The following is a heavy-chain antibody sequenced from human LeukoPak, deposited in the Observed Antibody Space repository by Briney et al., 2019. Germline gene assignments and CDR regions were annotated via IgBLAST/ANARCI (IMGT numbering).Heavy chain of an antibody. Sequence: SVKVSCKASGGTFSSYAISWVRQAPGQGPEWMGGIIPIFGTANYAQKFQGRVTITADESTSTAYMELSSLRSEDTAVYYCARDLGDSSGYYHWFDPWGQGTLVTVSS. J-gene: IGHJ5*02. CDR3: ARDLGDSSGYYHWFDP. CDR2: IIPIFGTA. D-gene: IGHD3-22*01. CDR1: GGTFSSYA. V-gene: IGHV1-69*13.